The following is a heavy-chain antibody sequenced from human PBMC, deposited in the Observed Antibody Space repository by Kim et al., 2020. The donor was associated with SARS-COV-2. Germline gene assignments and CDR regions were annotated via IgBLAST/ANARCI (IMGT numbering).Heavy chain of an antibody. CDR1: GFTFSSHW. D-gene: IGHD6-19*01. Sequence: GGSLRLSCAASGFTFSSHWMHWVRQAPGKGLVWVSRINSDGTTTNYGDSVKGRFTISRDNAKNTLYLQMNSLRAEDTAVYYCARRQFTSGWYYFDYWGQGTLVTVSS. CDR3: ARRQFTSGWYYFDY. J-gene: IGHJ4*02. V-gene: IGHV3-74*01. CDR2: INSDGTTT.